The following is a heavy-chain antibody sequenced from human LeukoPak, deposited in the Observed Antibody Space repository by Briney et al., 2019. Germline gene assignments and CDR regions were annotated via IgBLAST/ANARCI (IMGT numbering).Heavy chain of an antibody. Sequence: SETLSLTCTVSGGSISRYYWSWIRQPPGKGLEWIGYIYYSGSTDCNPSLKSRVTISVDTSSNQFSLKVTSVTAADTAVYYCARSKSWGFDAFDIWAKGQWSPSLQ. D-gene: IGHD7-27*01. V-gene: IGHV4-59*08. CDR3: ARSKSWGFDAFDI. CDR1: GGSISRYY. CDR2: IYYSGST. J-gene: IGHJ3*02.